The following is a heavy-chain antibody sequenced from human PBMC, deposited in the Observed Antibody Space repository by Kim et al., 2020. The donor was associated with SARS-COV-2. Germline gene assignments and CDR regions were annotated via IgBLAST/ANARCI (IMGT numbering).Heavy chain of an antibody. CDR1: GYSFTSYY. V-gene: IGHV1-46*01. CDR2: INPNSGST. D-gene: IGHD6-13*01. CDR3: ACGQGIAAGFDY. Sequence: ASVKVSCKASGYSFTSYYMHWVRQAPGQGLEWMGRINPNSGSTSYAQKFQGRVTMTRDTSTSTVYMELSSLRSEDTAVYYCACGQGIAAGFDYWGQGTLVTVSS. J-gene: IGHJ4*02.